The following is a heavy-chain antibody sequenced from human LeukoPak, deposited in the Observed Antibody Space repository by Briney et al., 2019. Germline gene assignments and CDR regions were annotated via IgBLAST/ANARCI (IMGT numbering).Heavy chain of an antibody. V-gene: IGHV3-23*01. J-gene: IGHJ6*03. D-gene: IGHD6-13*01. CDR3: AKGPIAAATYYYSYYMDV. Sequence: GGSLRLSCAASGFTFSSYAMTWLRQTPGKGLEWVSSMSGRGSSTYYADSVKGRFTISRDNSKNTLFLQVNSLRAEDTVVYYCAKGPIAAATYYYSYYMDVWGKGTTVTVSS. CDR2: MSGRGSST. CDR1: GFTFSSYA.